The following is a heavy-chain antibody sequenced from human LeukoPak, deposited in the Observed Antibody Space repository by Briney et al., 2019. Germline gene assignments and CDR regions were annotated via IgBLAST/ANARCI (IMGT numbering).Heavy chain of an antibody. CDR3: ANDPYCGGDCYYDY. Sequence: GGSLRLSCAASGFTFSSYAMSWVRQPPGKGLQWVSGVSDSGVTTYYADSVKGRFTISRDNSKNTLYLQMNSLRAEDTAVYYCANDPYCGGDCYYDYWGQGTLVTVSS. J-gene: IGHJ4*02. D-gene: IGHD2-21*02. CDR1: GFTFSSYA. CDR2: VSDSGVTT. V-gene: IGHV3-23*01.